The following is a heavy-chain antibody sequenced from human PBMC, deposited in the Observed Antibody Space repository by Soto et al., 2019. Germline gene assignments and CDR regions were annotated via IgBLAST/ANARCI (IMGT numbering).Heavy chain of an antibody. CDR1: GFAVSRYS. CDR2: ISSSSSYI. Sequence: GSLRRACSASGFAVSRYSMKCVRHAPGKGLEWVSSISSSSSYIYYADSVKGRFTISRDNAKNSLYLQMNSLRAEDTAVYYSARTIVGATLFSNPWGQGTLVTGS. D-gene: IGHD1-26*01. CDR3: ARTIVGATLFSNP. V-gene: IGHV3-21*01. J-gene: IGHJ5*02.